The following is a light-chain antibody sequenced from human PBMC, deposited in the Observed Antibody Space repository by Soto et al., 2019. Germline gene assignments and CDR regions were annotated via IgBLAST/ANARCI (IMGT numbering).Light chain of an antibody. V-gene: IGKV3-11*01. J-gene: IGKJ5*01. CDR1: QSVSSY. CDR2: DAS. CDR3: QQRSNWPRT. Sequence: EIVLTQSKATMSLSPGERGTICCRASQSVSSYLAWYQQKPGQAPRLLISDASNRATGIPARFSGSGSGTDFTLTISSLEPEDFAVYYCQQRSNWPRTFGQGTRLEI.